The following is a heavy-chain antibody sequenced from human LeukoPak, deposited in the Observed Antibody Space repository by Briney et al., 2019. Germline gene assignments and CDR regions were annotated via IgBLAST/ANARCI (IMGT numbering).Heavy chain of an antibody. CDR2: ISSSSTI. CDR1: GFTFSSYS. V-gene: IGHV3-48*02. CDR3: ARDSYYYDSSGLDY. D-gene: IGHD3-22*01. Sequence: GGSLRLSCAASGFTFSSYSMNWVRQAPGKGLEWVSYISSSSTIYYADSVKGRFTISRDNAKNSLYLQMNSLRDEDTAVYYCARDSYYYDSSGLDYWGQGTLVTVSS. J-gene: IGHJ4*02.